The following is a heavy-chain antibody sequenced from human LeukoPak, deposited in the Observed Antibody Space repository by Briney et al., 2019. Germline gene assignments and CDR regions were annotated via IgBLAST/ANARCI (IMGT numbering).Heavy chain of an antibody. D-gene: IGHD7-27*01. CDR1: GFTFGSYG. Sequence: GGSLRLSCVASGFTFGSYGMTWVRQAPGKGLEWVSGITGSSTWTYYADSVRGRFTISRDNSKNTLHLQMNNLTADDTAIYYCARELVSLGTGYFDLWGRGTLVTVSS. V-gene: IGHV3-23*01. CDR2: ITGSSTWT. J-gene: IGHJ2*01. CDR3: ARELVSLGTGYFDL.